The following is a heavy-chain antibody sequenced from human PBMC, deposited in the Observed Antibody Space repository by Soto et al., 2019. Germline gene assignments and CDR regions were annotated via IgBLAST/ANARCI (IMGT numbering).Heavy chain of an antibody. CDR1: GGSISSGDYY. D-gene: IGHD3-10*02. Sequence: QVQLQESGPGLVKPSQTLSLTCTVSGGSISSGDYYWSWIRQPPGKGLEWIGYIYYSGSTYYNPSLKSRVTIPVDTSKTQSSLKLSSVTAADTAVYYCASVFPEIKFDPWGQGTLVTVSS. CDR2: IYYSGST. CDR3: ASVFPEIKFDP. V-gene: IGHV4-30-4*01. J-gene: IGHJ5*02.